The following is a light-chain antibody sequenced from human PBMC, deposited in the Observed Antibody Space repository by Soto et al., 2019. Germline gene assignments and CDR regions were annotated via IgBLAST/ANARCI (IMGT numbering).Light chain of an antibody. Sequence: QSALTQPRSVSGSPGQSVTISCTGTSSDVGGYNYVSWYQQHPGKAPKLMIYDVSKRPSGVPDRFSGSKSGNTASLTISGLHAEDDAYSCCSYAGSYPHVFGTGTKLTVL. CDR2: DVS. CDR1: SSDVGGYNY. V-gene: IGLV2-11*01. CDR3: CSYAGSYPHV. J-gene: IGLJ1*01.